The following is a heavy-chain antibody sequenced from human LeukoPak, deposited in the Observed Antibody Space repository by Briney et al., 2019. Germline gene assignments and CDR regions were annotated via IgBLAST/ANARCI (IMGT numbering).Heavy chain of an antibody. CDR3: ARDRGYCSSTSCYNDY. CDR1: GFTFSDYY. CDR2: ISSSGSTI. D-gene: IGHD2-2*02. V-gene: IGHV3-11*04. J-gene: IGHJ4*02. Sequence: GGSLRLSCAASGFTFSDYYMSWIRQAPGKGLEWVSYISSSGSTIYYADSVKGRFTIPRDNAKNSLYLQMNSLRAEDTAVYYCARDRGYCSSTSCYNDYWGQGTLVTVSS.